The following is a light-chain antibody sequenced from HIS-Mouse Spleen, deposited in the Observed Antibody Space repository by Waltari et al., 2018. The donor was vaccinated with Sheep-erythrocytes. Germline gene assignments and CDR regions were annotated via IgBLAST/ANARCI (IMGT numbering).Light chain of an antibody. V-gene: IGLV2-14*02. CDR1: SSDVGSYNL. J-gene: IGLJ3*02. CDR2: EGS. CDR3: SSYAGSNNWV. Sequence: QSALTQPASVSGSPGQSITISCTGTSSDVGSYNLVSWYQQHPGKAPKLMIYEGSKRPSGVSNRLSGSKSGNTASLTISGLQAEDEADYYCSSYAGSNNWVFGGGTKLTVL.